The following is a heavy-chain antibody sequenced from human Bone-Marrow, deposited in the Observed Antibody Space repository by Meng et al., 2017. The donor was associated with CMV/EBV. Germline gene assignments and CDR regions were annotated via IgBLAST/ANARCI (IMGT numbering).Heavy chain of an antibody. J-gene: IGHJ4*02. CDR2: ISYDGSNK. V-gene: IGHV3-30*04. D-gene: IGHD3-10*01. Sequence: GESLKISCAASGFTFTSYALHWVRQAPGKGLEWVTVISYDGSNKYYADSVKGRFTFSRDNSKNTLYLQMNSLRTEDTAVYYCARAPGSHIDYWGQGTLVTVSS. CDR3: ARAPGSHIDY. CDR1: GFTFTSYA.